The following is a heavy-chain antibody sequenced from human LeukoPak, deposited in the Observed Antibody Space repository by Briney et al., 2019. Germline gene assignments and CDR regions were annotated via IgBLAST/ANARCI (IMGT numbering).Heavy chain of an antibody. J-gene: IGHJ6*04. CDR3: ARSEGAYDILTGYHYYYYGMDV. CDR1: GYTFTSYG. D-gene: IGHD3-9*01. V-gene: IGHV1-18*04. Sequence: ASVKVSCKASGYTFTSYGISWVRQAPGQGLEWMGWISAYNGNTNYAQKLRGRVTMTTDTSTSTAYMELRRLRSDDTAVYYCARSEGAYDILTGYHYYYYGMDVWGKGTTVTVSS. CDR2: ISAYNGNT.